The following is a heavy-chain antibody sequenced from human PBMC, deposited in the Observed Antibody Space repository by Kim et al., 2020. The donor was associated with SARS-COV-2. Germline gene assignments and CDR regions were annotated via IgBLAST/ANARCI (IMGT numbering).Heavy chain of an antibody. D-gene: IGHD5-12*01. J-gene: IGHJ5*02. CDR3: AKDPGGYEGGDP. V-gene: IGHV3-30*18. CDR2: ISYDGSNK. Sequence: GGSLRLSCAASGFTFSSYGMHWVRQAPGKGLEWVAVISYDGSNKYYADSVKGRFTISRDNSKNTLYLQMNSLRAEDTAVYYCAKDPGGYEGGDPWGQGTLVTVSS. CDR1: GFTFSSYG.